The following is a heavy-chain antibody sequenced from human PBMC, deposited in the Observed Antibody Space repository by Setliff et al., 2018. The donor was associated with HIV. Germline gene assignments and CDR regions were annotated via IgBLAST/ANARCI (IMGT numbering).Heavy chain of an antibody. V-gene: IGHV4-34*01. CDR1: GGPFSGFY. D-gene: IGHD5-18*01. CDR2: INPSGST. Sequence: SETLSLTCAVYGGPFSGFYYSWIRQAPGKGLEWIGEINPSGSTNYNPSLKSRVTISVDTSKYQVSLNLNSVTAADTAVYYCARFHQRGYSYGYTDYWGQGTLVTVSS. J-gene: IGHJ4*02. CDR3: ARFHQRGYSYGYTDY.